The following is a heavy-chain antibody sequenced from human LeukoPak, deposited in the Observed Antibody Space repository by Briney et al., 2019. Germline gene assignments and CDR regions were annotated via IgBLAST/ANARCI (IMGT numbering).Heavy chain of an antibody. V-gene: IGHV3-23*01. J-gene: IGHJ5*02. Sequence: GGSLRLSCAASGFTCSSYAMIWVRQAPGKGLEWVSAISASGSNTYYANSVKGRFTISRDNSKNTLYLQMNSLRAEDTAVYYCAKLLEAATQAWGQGTLVTVSS. D-gene: IGHD3-3*01. CDR1: GFTCSSYA. CDR3: AKLLEAATQA. CDR2: ISASGSNT.